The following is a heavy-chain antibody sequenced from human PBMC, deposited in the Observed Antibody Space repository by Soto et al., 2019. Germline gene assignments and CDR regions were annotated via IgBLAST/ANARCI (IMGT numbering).Heavy chain of an antibody. CDR3: ATSHCSGGTCCPRRNYFDY. J-gene: IGHJ4*02. V-gene: IGHV1-69*13. D-gene: IGHD2-15*01. CDR2: IIPIFGPA. Sequence: SVKVSCKASGGTFSSSGISWLRQAPGQGLEYMGGIIPIFGPANYAQMFQGRVTITADESTSTAYMELNSLRSEDTAVYYCATSHCSGGTCCPRRNYFDYWGQGTLVTVSS. CDR1: GGTFSSSG.